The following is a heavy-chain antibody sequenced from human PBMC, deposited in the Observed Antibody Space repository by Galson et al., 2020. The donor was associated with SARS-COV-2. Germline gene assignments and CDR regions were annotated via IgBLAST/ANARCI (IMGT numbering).Heavy chain of an antibody. CDR2: ISYDGSNK. CDR3: AKSGSGYYSSFFDY. V-gene: IGHV3-30*01. J-gene: IGHJ4*02. Sequence: GGSLRLSCAASGFTFSSYAMHWVRQAPGKGLEWVAVISYDGSNKYYADSVKGRFTISRDNSKNTLYLQMNSLRAEDTAVYYCAKSGSGYYSSFFDYWGQGTLVTVSS. CDR1: GFTFSSYA. D-gene: IGHD3-22*01.